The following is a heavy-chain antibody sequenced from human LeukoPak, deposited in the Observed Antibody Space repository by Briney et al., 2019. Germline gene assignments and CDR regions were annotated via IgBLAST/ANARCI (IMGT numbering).Heavy chain of an antibody. CDR2: IFPGDSDT. Sequence: GESLKISCKGSGYSFTTYWIGWVRQMPGKGLEWIGIIFPGDSDTTYSPSLQGQVTISADKSINTAYLQWSSLRASDAAMYYCATSESQTRFDYWGQGTPVTVSS. D-gene: IGHD1/OR15-1a*01. V-gene: IGHV5-51*01. CDR1: GYSFTTYW. CDR3: ATSESQTRFDY. J-gene: IGHJ4*02.